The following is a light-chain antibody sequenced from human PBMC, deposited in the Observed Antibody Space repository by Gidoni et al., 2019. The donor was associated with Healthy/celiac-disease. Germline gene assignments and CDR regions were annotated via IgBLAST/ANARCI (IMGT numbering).Light chain of an antibody. J-gene: IGKJ2*01. CDR1: QSVSSSY. V-gene: IGKV3-20*01. CDR2: GAS. CDR3: QQYGSSPT. Sequence: EIVLTQSPGTLSLSPGERATLSCRASQSVSSSYLAWYQQKPGQAPRLLIYGASSRATGLPDRFSGSGSGTDFTLTISRLDPEDFAVYYCQQYGSSPTFGQGTKLEIK.